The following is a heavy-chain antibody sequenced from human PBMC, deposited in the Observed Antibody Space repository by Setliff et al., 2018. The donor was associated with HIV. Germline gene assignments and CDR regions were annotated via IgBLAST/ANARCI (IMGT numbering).Heavy chain of an antibody. CDR1: GGSISNFY. CDR3: ARVRLTMIMMVDYFDQ. CDR2: IYSTGDT. J-gene: IGHJ4*02. V-gene: IGHV4-4*07. D-gene: IGHD3-22*01. Sequence: SETLSLTCSVSGGSISNFYWSWIRQPPGKGLEWVGHIYSTGDTNYNPSLKSRVTLSADTSKNQLSLSLTSVTAADTAVHYCARVRLTMIMMVDYFDQWGQGALVTVSS.